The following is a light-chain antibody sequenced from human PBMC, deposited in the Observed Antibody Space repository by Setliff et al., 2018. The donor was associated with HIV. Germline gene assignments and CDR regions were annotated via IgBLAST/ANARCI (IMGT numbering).Light chain of an antibody. CDR1: SSDVGSYKY. CDR3: SSYTTTTTLN. V-gene: IGLV2-14*01. J-gene: IGLJ1*01. Sequence: QSVLTQPASVSGSPGQAITISCTGASSDVGSYKYVSWYQQHPGKAPKLMIFEVNNRPSGVSNRFSGSKSGNTASLTISGLQVEDEADYCCSSYTTTTTLNFGTGTKVTVL. CDR2: EVN.